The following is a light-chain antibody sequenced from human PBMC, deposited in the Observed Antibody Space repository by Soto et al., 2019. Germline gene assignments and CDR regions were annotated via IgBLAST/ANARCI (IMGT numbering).Light chain of an antibody. J-gene: IGKJ1*01. Sequence: IRVTQAPATVSLSQGEKATLSSMASQSISSYLAWYKQKPGQAPRLLIYGASKMATGIPDRFSGSGSGTDFTLTISRLEPEDFAVYCCQQYGSSPRTFGQRTKVDI. CDR3: QQYGSSPRT. V-gene: IGKV3-20*01. CDR1: QSISSY. CDR2: GAS.